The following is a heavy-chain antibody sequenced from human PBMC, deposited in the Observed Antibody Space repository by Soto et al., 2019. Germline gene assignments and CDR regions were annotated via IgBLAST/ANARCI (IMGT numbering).Heavy chain of an antibody. CDR2: IYYSGST. CDR1: GGSISSYY. Sequence: QVQLQESGPGLVKPSETLSLTCTVSGGSISSYYWSWIRLPPGKGLEWIGYIYYSGSTNYNPSLKSRVTISVDTSKNQFSLKLSSVTAADTAVYYCARQGGLGVYATNFDYWGQGTLVTVSS. J-gene: IGHJ4*02. CDR3: ARQGGLGVYATNFDY. D-gene: IGHD2-8*02. V-gene: IGHV4-59*08.